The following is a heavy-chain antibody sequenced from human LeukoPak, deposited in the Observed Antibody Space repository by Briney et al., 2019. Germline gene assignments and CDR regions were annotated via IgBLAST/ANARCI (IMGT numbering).Heavy chain of an antibody. CDR2: IYSGGST. CDR3: AKDPPDIVVVPAAIYY. Sequence: GGSLRLSCAASGFTVSSNYMSWVRQAPGKGLEWVSVIYSGGSTYYADSVKGRFTISRDNSKNTLYLQMNSLRAEDTAVYYCAKDPPDIVVVPAAIYYWGQGTLVTVSS. CDR1: GFTVSSNY. J-gene: IGHJ4*02. V-gene: IGHV3-53*01. D-gene: IGHD2-2*01.